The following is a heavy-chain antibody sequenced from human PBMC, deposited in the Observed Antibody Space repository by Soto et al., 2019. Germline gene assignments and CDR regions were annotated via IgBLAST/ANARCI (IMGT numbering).Heavy chain of an antibody. Sequence: PSETLSLTCTVSGGSFSSGGYYWSWIRQYSGKGLEWIGYIYYSGSTYYNPSLRSRVTMSVDTSKNQFSLKLSSVTAVDTAVYYFARSGNYDFWSGYPKINYFDYWGQGTLVTVSS. CDR1: GGSFSSGGYY. CDR2: IYYSGST. J-gene: IGHJ4*02. CDR3: ARSGNYDFWSGYPKINYFDY. V-gene: IGHV4-31*03. D-gene: IGHD3-3*01.